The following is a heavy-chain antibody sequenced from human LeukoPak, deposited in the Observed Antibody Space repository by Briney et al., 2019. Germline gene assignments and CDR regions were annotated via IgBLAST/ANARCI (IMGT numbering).Heavy chain of an antibody. CDR3: ARDDGYSYGLD. D-gene: IGHD5-18*01. CDR2: IKQDGSEK. CDR1: GFTFSSYW. Sequence: GGSLRLSCAASGFTFSSYWMSWVRQAPGKGLEWVANIKQDGSEKYYVDSVKGRFTISRDNAKNTLYLQVNSLRAEDTAVYYCARDDGYSYGLDWGQGTLVTVSS. V-gene: IGHV3-7*01. J-gene: IGHJ4*02.